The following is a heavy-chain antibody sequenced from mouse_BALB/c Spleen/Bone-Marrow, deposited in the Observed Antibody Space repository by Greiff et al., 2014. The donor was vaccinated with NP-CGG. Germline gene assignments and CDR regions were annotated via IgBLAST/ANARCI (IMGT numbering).Heavy chain of an antibody. J-gene: IGHJ1*01. CDR3: ARFYYYGSSYFDV. V-gene: IGHV5-4*02. Sequence: VQLQQSGGDLVKPGGSLKLSCAASGFTFSDYYMYWVRQTPEKRLEWVATISDGGSYTYYPDSVKGRFTISRDNAKNNLYLQMSSLKSEDTAMYYCARFYYYGSSYFDVWGAGTTVTVSS. D-gene: IGHD1-1*01. CDR1: GFTFSDYY. CDR2: ISDGGSYT.